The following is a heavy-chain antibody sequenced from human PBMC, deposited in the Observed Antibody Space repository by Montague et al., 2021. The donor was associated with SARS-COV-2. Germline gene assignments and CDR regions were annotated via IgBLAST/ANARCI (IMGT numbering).Heavy chain of an antibody. Sequence: PALVKPTQTLTLTCTFSEFSLSTSGMCMSWIRQPPGKALEWLALIDWDDDTYYSTSLKTRLTISKDTSKKQVVLTLTNMDPVDTATYYCARGDLVASDLFDYWGQGTLVTVSS. V-gene: IGHV2-70*01. CDR1: EFSLSTSGMC. CDR3: ARGDLVASDLFDY. CDR2: IDWDDDT. J-gene: IGHJ4*02. D-gene: IGHD3-10*01.